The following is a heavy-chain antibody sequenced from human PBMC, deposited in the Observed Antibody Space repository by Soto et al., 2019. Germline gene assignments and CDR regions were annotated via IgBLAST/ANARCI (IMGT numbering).Heavy chain of an antibody. CDR2: IWYDGSNK. V-gene: IGHV3-33*01. D-gene: IGHD6-25*01. CDR1: GFTFRSFG. Sequence: QVQLVESGGGVVQPGRSLRLSCEASGFTFRSFGMHWVRQAPGKGLEWVAIIWYDGSNKYYADSVKGRFTISRDNSKNTLYLQMNSLRVEDTAVYYCARARYSGSVINWFDPWGQGTLVTVSS. CDR3: ARARYSGSVINWFDP. J-gene: IGHJ5*02.